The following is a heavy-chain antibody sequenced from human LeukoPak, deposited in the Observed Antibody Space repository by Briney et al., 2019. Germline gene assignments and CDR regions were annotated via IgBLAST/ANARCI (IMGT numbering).Heavy chain of an antibody. J-gene: IGHJ4*02. CDR1: GYIFTSYG. Sequence: GASVKVSCKASGYIFTSYGISWVRQAPGQGLEWMGWISAYNGNTNYAQKLQGRVTMTTDTSTSTAYMELRSLRSDDTAVYYCARAKDYDILTGYYKDFDYWGQGTLVTVSS. CDR2: ISAYNGNT. CDR3: ARAKDYDILTGYYKDFDY. V-gene: IGHV1-18*04. D-gene: IGHD3-9*01.